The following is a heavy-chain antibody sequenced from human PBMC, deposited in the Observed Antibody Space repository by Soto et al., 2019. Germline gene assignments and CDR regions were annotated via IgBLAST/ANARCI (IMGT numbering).Heavy chain of an antibody. CDR2: ISYDGSNK. CDR3: ARDLFHPLLGSHGY. J-gene: IGHJ4*02. D-gene: IGHD3-10*01. V-gene: IGHV3-30-3*01. CDR1: GFTFSSYA. Sequence: GGSLRLSCASSGFTFSSYAMHLVRQAPGKGLEWVAVISYDGSNKYYADSVKGRFTISRDNSKNTLYLQMNSLRAEDTAVYYCARDLFHPLLGSHGYWGQGTLVTVSS.